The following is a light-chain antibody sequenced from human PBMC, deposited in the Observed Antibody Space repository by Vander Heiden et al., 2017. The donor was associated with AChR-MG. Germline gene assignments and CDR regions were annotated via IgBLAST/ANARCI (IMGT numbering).Light chain of an antibody. Sequence: SFVLTQPPSVTVAPGQTATITCGGDNIETKSVHWYQQRPGQAPVLVVYDDSDRPSEIPERFSGSNSANTATLTLSRVEAGDEADYYCQVWDSRNNLVVFGGGTKLTGL. J-gene: IGLJ2*01. CDR2: DDS. V-gene: IGLV3-21*02. CDR1: NIETKS. CDR3: QVWDSRNNLVV.